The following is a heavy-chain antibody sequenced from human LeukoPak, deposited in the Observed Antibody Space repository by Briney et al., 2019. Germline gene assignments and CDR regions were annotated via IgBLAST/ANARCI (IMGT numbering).Heavy chain of an antibody. CDR1: GVPITITLYY. CDR2: IYYSGST. CDR3: ARHTSEGDFALDL. J-gene: IGHJ3*01. V-gene: IGHV4-39*01. D-gene: IGHD2-21*02. Sequence: PSEPLSLTCTVSGVPITITLYYGPWIRQPPGKGLEWIGTIYYSGSTHDTPSLKSRVTISVDTSKTQFSLKLSSVTAADTAVYFCARHTSEGDFALDLRGQGTMDSVSS.